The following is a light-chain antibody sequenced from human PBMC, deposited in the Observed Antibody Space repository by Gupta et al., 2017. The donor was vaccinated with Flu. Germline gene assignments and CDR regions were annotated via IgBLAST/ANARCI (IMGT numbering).Light chain of an antibody. CDR1: QSVSSR. V-gene: IGKV3-15*01. CDR2: GAT. Sequence: ERATRSCRAGQSVSSRIAGYQEKPGQPPRLLIYGATTRTTGSPARFSGSGSGTEFTLTINSLQSEDFAVDYCQQYNNWPLITFGGGTNVEIK. CDR3: QQYNNWPLIT. J-gene: IGKJ4*01.